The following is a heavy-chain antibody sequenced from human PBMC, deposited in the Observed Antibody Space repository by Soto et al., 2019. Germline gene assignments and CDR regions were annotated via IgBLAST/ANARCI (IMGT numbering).Heavy chain of an antibody. Sequence: AASVKVSCKASGGTFSSYAISWVRQAPGQGLEWMGGIIPIFGPANYAQKFQGRVTITADESTSTAYMELSSLRSEDTAVYYCARALIETGTIAAYYYYGMDVWGQGTTVTVSS. J-gene: IGHJ6*02. CDR2: IIPIFGPA. CDR3: ARALIETGTIAAYYYYGMDV. CDR1: GGTFSSYA. D-gene: IGHD1-1*01. V-gene: IGHV1-69*13.